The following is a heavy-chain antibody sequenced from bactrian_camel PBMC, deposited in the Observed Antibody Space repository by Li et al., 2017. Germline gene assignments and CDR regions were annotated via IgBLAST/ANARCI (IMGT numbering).Heavy chain of an antibody. CDR3: AAQYGERYYNLCAGRESPADYPH. CDR1: RPQPQDTASLYTFDSAC. V-gene: IGHV3-3*01. Sequence: HVQLVESGGGSVQAGGSLRLSCEASRPQPQDTASLYTFDSACMGWFRQAPGKEPEGVAAQRDAATYYADSVRGRFTISQDNDKNTVYLQMNGLKPEDTAMYFCAAQYGERYYNLCAGRESPADYPHWGQGTQVTVS. D-gene: IGHD6*01. CDR2: QRDAAT. J-gene: IGHJ4*01.